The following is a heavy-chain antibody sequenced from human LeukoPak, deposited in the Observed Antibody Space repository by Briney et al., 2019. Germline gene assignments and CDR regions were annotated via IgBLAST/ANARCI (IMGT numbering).Heavy chain of an antibody. CDR3: AKDLGRYRNNYFDY. D-gene: IGHD1-26*01. V-gene: IGHV3-23*01. CDR1: GFTFSSYA. Sequence: GGSLRLSCAASGFTFSSYAMSWVRQAPGKGLEWVSAISGSGGSTYYADPVKGRFTISRDDSKNTLYLQMNSLRAEDTAVYYCAKDLGRYRNNYFDYWGQGTLVTVSS. CDR2: ISGSGGST. J-gene: IGHJ4*02.